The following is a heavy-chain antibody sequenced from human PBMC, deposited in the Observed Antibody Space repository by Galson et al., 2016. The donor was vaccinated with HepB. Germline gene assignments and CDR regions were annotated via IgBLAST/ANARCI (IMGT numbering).Heavy chain of an antibody. V-gene: IGHV1-69*13. D-gene: IGHD6-19*01. Sequence: SVKVSCKASGATFNDYAISWVRQAPGQGLEWMGGIIPIFDTANYAQRFQDRVTFTADASTSTVCMELTSPTSQDTAIYYCARPSGYSSGWYGGARHYLEYWGQGTLVTVSS. J-gene: IGHJ4*02. CDR3: ARPSGYSSGWYGGARHYLEY. CDR2: IIPIFDTA. CDR1: GATFNDYA.